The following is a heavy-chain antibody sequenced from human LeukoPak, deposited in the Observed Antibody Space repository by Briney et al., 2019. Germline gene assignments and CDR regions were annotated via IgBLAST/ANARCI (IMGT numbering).Heavy chain of an antibody. CDR2: IKQDGSEK. V-gene: IGHV3-7*01. CDR1: GFTFSSYW. Sequence: QPGGSLRLSCAASGFTFSSYWMSWVRQAPGKGLEWVANIKQDGSEKYYVDSVKGRFTISRDNAENSLYLQMNSLRAEDTAVYYCATLTTVTPYYYYYYYMDVWGKGTTGTVSS. J-gene: IGHJ6*03. CDR3: ATLTTVTPYYYYYYYMDV. D-gene: IGHD4-17*01.